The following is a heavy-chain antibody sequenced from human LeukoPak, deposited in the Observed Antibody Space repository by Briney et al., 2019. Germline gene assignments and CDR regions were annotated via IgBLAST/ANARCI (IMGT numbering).Heavy chain of an antibody. CDR2: IYYSGST. CDR1: GDSISSGGYY. Sequence: SETLSLTCTVSGDSISSGGYYWSWIRQYPGKGLEWIGYIYYSGSTFYNPSLKSRVTISVDRSKNQFSLRLSSVTAADTAVYYCAREPRGGGYSFDYWGQGTLVTVSS. CDR3: AREPRGGGYSFDY. D-gene: IGHD5-12*01. V-gene: IGHV4-31*03. J-gene: IGHJ4*02.